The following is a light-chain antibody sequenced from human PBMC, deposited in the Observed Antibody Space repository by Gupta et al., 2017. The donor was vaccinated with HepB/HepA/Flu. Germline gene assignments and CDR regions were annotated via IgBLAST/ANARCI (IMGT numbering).Light chain of an antibody. Sequence: QSLLTQPTSLSGTPGHRVTISCSGSSSNVGRNNVNWYQQLPGTAPKLLIYYNDERPSGVPDRISGSKSGTSASLAISGLQSEDEADYYCAAWDTSLNVVVFGGGTKLTVL. CDR1: SSNVGRNN. J-gene: IGLJ2*01. V-gene: IGLV1-44*01. CDR2: YND. CDR3: AAWDTSLNVVV.